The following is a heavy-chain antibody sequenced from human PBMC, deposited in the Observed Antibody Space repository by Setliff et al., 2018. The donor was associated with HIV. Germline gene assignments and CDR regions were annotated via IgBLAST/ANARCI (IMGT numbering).Heavy chain of an antibody. V-gene: IGHV1-18*01. D-gene: IGHD3-10*01. CDR3: ARDNEAIGWFGDRPDHILLF. CDR1: GYTFTSYG. J-gene: IGHJ3*01. Sequence: ASVKVSCKASGYTFTSYGISWVRQAPGQGLEWMGWINAYNGNTDFAQKLQGRVTMTSDTSTSTAYLELRSLSSDDTAVYYCARDNEAIGWFGDRPDHILLFWGQGTMVTVSS. CDR2: INAYNGNT.